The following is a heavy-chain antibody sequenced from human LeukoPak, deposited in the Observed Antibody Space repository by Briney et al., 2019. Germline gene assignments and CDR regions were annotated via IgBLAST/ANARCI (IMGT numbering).Heavy chain of an antibody. CDR1: GFTVSSSY. V-gene: IGHV3-66*01. J-gene: IGHJ3*01. CDR2: LYSGGSI. CDR3: VKCRISYGDDAFDA. Sequence: GGSLRLSCAGSGFTVSSSYMSWVRQAPGKGLEWVSVLYSGGSIFYADSVKGRLTISRDISRNTLYLQMNSLRAEDTAVYYCVKCRISYGDDAFDAWGQGTMVPVSS. D-gene: IGHD4-17*01.